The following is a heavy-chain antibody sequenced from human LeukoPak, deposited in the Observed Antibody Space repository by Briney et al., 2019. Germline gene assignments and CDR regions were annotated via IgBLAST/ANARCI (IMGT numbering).Heavy chain of an antibody. V-gene: IGHV4-39*01. D-gene: IGHD4-11*01. J-gene: IGHJ3*02. CDR3: ARHPDHDYGNDGAFDI. Sequence: SETLSLTCTVSGGSISSSSYYWGWIRQPPGKGLEWIGSIYYSGSTYYNPSLKSRVTISVDTSKNQFSLKLSSVTAADTAVYYCARHPDHDYGNDGAFDIWGQGTMVTVSS. CDR2: IYYSGST. CDR1: GGSISSSSYY.